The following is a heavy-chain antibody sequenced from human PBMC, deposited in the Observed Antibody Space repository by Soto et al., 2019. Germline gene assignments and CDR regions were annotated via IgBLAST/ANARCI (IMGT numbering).Heavy chain of an antibody. V-gene: IGHV3-23*01. Sequence: PGGPLRLSCAASEFTFSNYAMSWVRQAPGKGLEWVSSISGSGGSTYYADSVKGRFTISRDNSKNTLYLQMNSLRAEDTAVYYCAKRDLAGIAVAGTRYYFDYWGQGTLVTVSS. CDR2: ISGSGGST. D-gene: IGHD6-19*01. CDR1: EFTFSNYA. CDR3: AKRDLAGIAVAGTRYYFDY. J-gene: IGHJ4*02.